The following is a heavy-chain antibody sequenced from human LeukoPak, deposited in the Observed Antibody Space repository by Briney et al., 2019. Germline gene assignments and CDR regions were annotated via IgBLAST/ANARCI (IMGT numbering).Heavy chain of an antibody. CDR2: IIPILGIA. Sequence: SVKVSCKASGGTFSSYAISWVRQAPGQGLEWMGRIIPILGIANYAQKFQGRVTITADKSTSTAYMELSSLRSEDTAVYYCARAEHGDHGAFDTWGQGTMVTVSS. CDR3: ARAEHGDHGAFDT. CDR1: GGTFSSYA. J-gene: IGHJ3*02. D-gene: IGHD4-17*01. V-gene: IGHV1-69*04.